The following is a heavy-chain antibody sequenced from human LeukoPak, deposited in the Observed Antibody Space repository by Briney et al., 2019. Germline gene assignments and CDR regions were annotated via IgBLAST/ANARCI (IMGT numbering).Heavy chain of an antibody. CDR3: ARAKLGYCSSTSCYKGGNYYYYGMDV. CDR2: IKQDGSEK. D-gene: IGHD2-2*02. CDR1: GFTFSSYW. Sequence: GGSLRLSCAASGFTFSSYWMSWVRQAPGKGLEWVANIKQDGSEKYYVDSVKGRFTISRDNAKNSLYLQMNSLRAEDTAVYYCARAKLGYCSSTSCYKGGNYYYYGMDVWGQGTTVTVSS. V-gene: IGHV3-7*01. J-gene: IGHJ6*02.